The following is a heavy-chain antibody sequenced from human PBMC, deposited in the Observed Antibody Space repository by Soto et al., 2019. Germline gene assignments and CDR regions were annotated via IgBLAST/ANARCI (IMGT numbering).Heavy chain of an antibody. CDR1: GGSFSGYY. D-gene: IGHD2-2*01. V-gene: IGHV4-34*01. J-gene: IGHJ6*02. CDR2: INHSGST. CDR3: ARFPGRYQLPQQGDYGMHA. Sequence: SETLSLTCAVYGGSFSGYYWSWIRQPPGKGLEWIGEINHSGSTNYNPSLKSRVTISVDTSKNQFSLKLSSVTAADTAVYYCARFPGRYQLPQQGDYGMHARSQTPTVTVS.